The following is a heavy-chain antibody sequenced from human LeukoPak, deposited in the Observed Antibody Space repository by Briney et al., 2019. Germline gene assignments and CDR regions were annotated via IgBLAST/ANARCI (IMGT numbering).Heavy chain of an antibody. CDR1: SYTFTSYG. D-gene: IGHD6-13*01. V-gene: IGHV1-18*01. CDR3: ARDGSSSWYPGWDYYYYYMDV. J-gene: IGHJ6*03. Sequence: ASVKVSCKASSYTFTSYGISWVRQAPGQGLEWMGWISAYNGNTNYAQKLQGRVTMTTDTSTSTAYMELRSLRSDDTAVYYCARDGSSSWYPGWDYYYYYMDVWGKGTTVTISS. CDR2: ISAYNGNT.